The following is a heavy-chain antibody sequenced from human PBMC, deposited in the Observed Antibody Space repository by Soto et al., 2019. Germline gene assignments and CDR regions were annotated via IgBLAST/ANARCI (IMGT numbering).Heavy chain of an antibody. CDR1: GYTFTGYY. J-gene: IGHJ4*02. Sequence: QVQLVQSGAEVKKSGASVKVSCKASGYTFTGYYIHWVRQAPGQGPEWMGEIGPNRGDTRYAQKFQGRVTMTRDTSITTVYMELSNLSPDDTAVYYCGRGRSGELVVFYWGQGTLFTVYS. CDR3: GRGRSGELVVFY. V-gene: IGHV1-2*02. CDR2: IGPNRGDT. D-gene: IGHD1-7*01.